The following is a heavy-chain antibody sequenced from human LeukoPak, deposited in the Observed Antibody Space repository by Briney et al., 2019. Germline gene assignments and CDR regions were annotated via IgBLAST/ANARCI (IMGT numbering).Heavy chain of an antibody. CDR2: IYISGGT. V-gene: IGHV4-61*02. J-gene: IGHJ5*02. D-gene: IGHD5-12*01. CDR3: ARVRRNSGNKYFDP. Sequence: SETLSLTCTVSGGSISSGNYYWSWIRQPAGMGLEWIGRIYISGGTEYNPSLKSRVTISIDTSKNQSYLRLSSVTAADTAVYYCARVRRNSGNKYFDPWGQGTRVTVSS. CDR1: GGSISSGNYY.